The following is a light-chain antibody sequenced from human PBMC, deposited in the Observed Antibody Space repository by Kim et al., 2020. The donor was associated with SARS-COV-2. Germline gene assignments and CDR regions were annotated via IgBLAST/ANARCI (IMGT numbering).Light chain of an antibody. J-gene: IGKJ4*01. Sequence: SPGERATVSCRASQSVSSSYLAWYQQKPGEAPRLLIYGASSRATGIPDRFSGSGSGTDFTITISRLEPEDFAVYYCQQYGSIPITFGGGTKVDIK. CDR1: QSVSSSY. CDR3: QQYGSIPIT. V-gene: IGKV3-20*01. CDR2: GAS.